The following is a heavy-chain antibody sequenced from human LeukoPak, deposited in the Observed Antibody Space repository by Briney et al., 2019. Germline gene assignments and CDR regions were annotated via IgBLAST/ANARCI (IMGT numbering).Heavy chain of an antibody. CDR3: AKPRRGTITTGPAYTH. CDR2: ISWDGGLT. V-gene: IGHV3-43D*03. J-gene: IGHJ4*02. CDR1: GFTFDDYA. Sequence: PGGSLRLSCAASGFTFDDYAMHWVRQAPGKGLEWVSLISWDGGLTYYADSMEGRFTISIDNSKYSLYLQMNSLRTEDTALYYCAKPRRGTITTGPAYTHWGQGTLVTVSS. D-gene: IGHD4-11*01.